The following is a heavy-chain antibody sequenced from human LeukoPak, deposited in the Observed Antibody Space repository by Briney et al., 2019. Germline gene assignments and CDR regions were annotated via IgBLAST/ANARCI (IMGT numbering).Heavy chain of an antibody. J-gene: IGHJ4*02. CDR1: GFTFSSYE. V-gene: IGHV3-48*03. CDR2: ISSSGSTI. Sequence: GGSLRLSCAASGFTFSSYEMNWVRQAPGKGLEWVSYISSSGSTIYYADSVKGRFTISRDNAKKTPYLQMNSLRAEDTAVYYCARDVGNFDYWGQGTLVTVSS. CDR3: ARDVGNFDY.